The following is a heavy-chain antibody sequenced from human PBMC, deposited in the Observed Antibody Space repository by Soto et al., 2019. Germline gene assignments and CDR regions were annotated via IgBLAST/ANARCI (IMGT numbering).Heavy chain of an antibody. J-gene: IGHJ5*02. CDR3: AKDRGTTVPGEDWFDP. V-gene: IGHV3-23*01. D-gene: IGHD4-17*01. CDR1: GFTFSSYA. CDR2: ISGSGGST. Sequence: PGGSLRLSCAASGFTFSSYAMSWVRQAPGKGLEWVSAISGSGGSTYYADSVKGRFTISRDNSKNTLYLQMNSLRAEDTAVYYCAKDRGTTVPGEDWFDPWGQGTLVTVSS.